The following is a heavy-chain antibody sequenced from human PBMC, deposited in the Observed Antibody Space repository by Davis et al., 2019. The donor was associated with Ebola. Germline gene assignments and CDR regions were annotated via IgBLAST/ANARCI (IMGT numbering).Heavy chain of an antibody. V-gene: IGHV3-43*02. D-gene: IGHD3-16*02. CDR3: TRTTTFGGVIVFDY. J-gene: IGHJ4*02. CDR1: GFTFDDYA. Sequence: GESLKISCAASGFTFDDYAMHWVRQAPGKGLEWVSLISGDGGSTYYADSVKGRFTTSRDNSKNTVYLQMNSLRDEDTAVYYCTRTTTFGGVIVFDYWGQGTLVTVSS. CDR2: ISGDGGST.